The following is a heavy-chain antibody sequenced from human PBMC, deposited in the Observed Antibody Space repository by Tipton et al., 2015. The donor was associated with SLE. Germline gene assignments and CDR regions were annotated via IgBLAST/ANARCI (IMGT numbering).Heavy chain of an antibody. Sequence: GLVKPSQTLSLTCAISGDSISSNSAAWNWIRQSPSRGLEWLGRTYYRSRWYRDYAVSVKSRISIDADTSKNQFSLQLNSVTPEDTAVYYCARGLSSSWYSNWFDPWGQGTLVTVSS. CDR1: GDSISSNSAA. V-gene: IGHV6-1*01. J-gene: IGHJ5*02. CDR3: ARGLSSSWYSNWFDP. D-gene: IGHD6-13*01. CDR2: TYYRSRWYR.